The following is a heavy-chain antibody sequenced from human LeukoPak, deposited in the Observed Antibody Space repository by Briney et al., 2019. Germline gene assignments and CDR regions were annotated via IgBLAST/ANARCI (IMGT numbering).Heavy chain of an antibody. CDR1: GFTFNNAW. Sequence: PGGSLRLSCAASGFTFNNAWITWVRQAPGRGLEWVGRIKSYTDGGTTNYAAPVKGRFTISRDDSKNTLYLQMDSLKTEDTAVYYCTTIGYSSGWYNWFDPWGQGTLVTVSS. V-gene: IGHV3-15*01. J-gene: IGHJ5*02. CDR2: IKSYTDGGTT. CDR3: TTIGYSSGWYNWFDP. D-gene: IGHD6-19*01.